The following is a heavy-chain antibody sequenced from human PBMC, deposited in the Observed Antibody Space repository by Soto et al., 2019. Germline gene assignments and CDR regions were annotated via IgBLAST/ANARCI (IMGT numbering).Heavy chain of an antibody. CDR2: TIPIFDTP. Sequence: QMQLVQSGAEVKKPGSSVKISCKASGGTFGNLGISWLRQAPGQGLEWMGGTIPIFDTPNYAEKFRDRVTITADATTTDYLELTSPTSADTATYYCARDREDGSGTKYNWFDSWGQGTLVTVSS. J-gene: IGHJ5*01. CDR1: GGTFGNLG. CDR3: ARDREDGSGTKYNWFDS. D-gene: IGHD3-10*01. V-gene: IGHV1-69*01.